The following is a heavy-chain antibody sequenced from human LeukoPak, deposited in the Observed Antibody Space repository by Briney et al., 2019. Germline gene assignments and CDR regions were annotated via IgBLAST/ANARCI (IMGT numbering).Heavy chain of an antibody. V-gene: IGHV4-59*12. Sequence: SETLSLTCTVSGGSISSYYWSWIRQPPGKGLEWIGYIYYSGSTNYNPSLKSRVTISVDTSKNQFSLKLSSVTAADTAVYYCARDHLPAGAPGYYMDVWGKGTTVTVSS. CDR3: ARDHLPAGAPGYYMDV. J-gene: IGHJ6*03. CDR1: GGSISSYY. D-gene: IGHD4/OR15-4a*01. CDR2: IYYSGST.